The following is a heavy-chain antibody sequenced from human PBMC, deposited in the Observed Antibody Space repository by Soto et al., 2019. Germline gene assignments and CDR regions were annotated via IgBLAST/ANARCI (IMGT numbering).Heavy chain of an antibody. J-gene: IGHJ4*02. V-gene: IGHV3-23*01. CDR3: ATVHNTSRSFNY. CDR2: TGISGRTT. CDR1: GFTVNTYA. Sequence: VQLLASGGGLVQPGESLRLSCAASGFTVNTYAMSWVRQAPGKGLEWVSTTGISGRTTYYADSVKGRFTVSRDDSKNPLDLQMSSLRAEDTAFYYCATVHNTSRSFNYWGQGTLLTVSS. D-gene: IGHD1-20*01.